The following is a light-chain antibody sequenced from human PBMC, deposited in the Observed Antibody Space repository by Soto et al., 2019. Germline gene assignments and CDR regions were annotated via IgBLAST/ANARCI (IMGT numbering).Light chain of an antibody. J-gene: IGLJ1*01. V-gene: IGLV1-40*01. CDR1: SSNIGAGQD. Sequence: QSVLTQPPSVSGAPGQRVTISCTGTSSNIGAGQDVHWYRQLPGAAPKFLISDSNNRASGVPDRFSVSKSGASASLAITGLWAEDEGDYFCQSYGTGLSGLYVFGTGTKVTVL. CDR3: QSYGTGLSGLYV. CDR2: DSN.